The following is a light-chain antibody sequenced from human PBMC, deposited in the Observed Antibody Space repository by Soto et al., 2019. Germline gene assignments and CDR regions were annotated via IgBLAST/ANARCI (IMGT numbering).Light chain of an antibody. J-gene: IGKJ1*01. Sequence: IQMTQSPSTLSASVGDRVTITCRASQRISSWLAWYQKKPGKAPKILIYDASSLESGVPSRFSGSGSGTAFTLTISSLQPDDFATYFCQQYDSYSPTFGQGTKVEIK. CDR2: DAS. CDR1: QRISSW. V-gene: IGKV1-5*01. CDR3: QQYDSYSPT.